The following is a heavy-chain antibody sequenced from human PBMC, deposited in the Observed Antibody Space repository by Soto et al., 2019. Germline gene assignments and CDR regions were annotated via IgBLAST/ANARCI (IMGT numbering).Heavy chain of an antibody. D-gene: IGHD3-3*01. Sequence: QITLKESGPTLVNPTQTVTLTCTFSGFSLSTTGVGVGWIRQPPGKALEWLAVIYWDDDKRYSPSLKSRLTITKDNSKIQVVLTMSNMDPVDTATYYCAHIKYWDATFGYWGQGTLVTVSS. J-gene: IGHJ4*02. CDR1: GFSLSTTGVG. CDR3: AHIKYWDATFGY. CDR2: IYWDDDK. V-gene: IGHV2-5*02.